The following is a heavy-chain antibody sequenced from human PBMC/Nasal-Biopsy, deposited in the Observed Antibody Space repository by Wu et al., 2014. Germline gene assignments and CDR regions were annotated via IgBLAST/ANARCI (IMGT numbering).Heavy chain of an antibody. CDR2: VSGHGGST. J-gene: IGHJ5*02. CDR1: GFTFSSYA. V-gene: IGHV3-23*01. Sequence: LRLSCAASGFTFSSYAMSWVRQAPGKGLEWVSVVSGHGGSTYYADSVKGRFTISRDNSKNTLYLQMNSLRVEDTAVYYCATYNGASGWLDPWGQGTLSPSPQ. CDR3: ATYNGASGWLDP. D-gene: IGHD2-8*01.